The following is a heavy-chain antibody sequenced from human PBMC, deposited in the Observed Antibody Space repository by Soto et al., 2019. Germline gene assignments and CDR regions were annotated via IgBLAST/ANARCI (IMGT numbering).Heavy chain of an antibody. D-gene: IGHD2-8*01. CDR2: ISSSSSYT. CDR3: ARTPDCTNGVCSAGFDY. CDR1: GFTFSDYY. Sequence: GGSLRLSCAASGFTFSDYYMGWIRQAPGKGLEWVSYISSSSSYTNYADSVKGRFTISRDNAKNSLYLQMNSLRAEDTAVYYCARTPDCTNGVCSAGFDYWGQGTLVTVSS. J-gene: IGHJ4*02. V-gene: IGHV3-11*06.